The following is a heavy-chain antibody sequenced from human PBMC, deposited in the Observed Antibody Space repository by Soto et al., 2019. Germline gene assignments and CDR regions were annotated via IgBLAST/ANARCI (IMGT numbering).Heavy chain of an antibody. D-gene: IGHD2-15*01. CDR3: ARTSINCSGGSYLVDYYYGMDV. Sequence: QVQLVQSGAEVKKPGSSVKVSCKASGGTFSSYAISWVRQAPGQGLEWMGGIIPIFGTANYAQKFQGRVTITADESTNTAYMELGSLRSEDTAVYYCARTSINCSGGSYLVDYYYGMDVWGQGTTVTVSS. CDR1: GGTFSSYA. V-gene: IGHV1-69*01. J-gene: IGHJ6*02. CDR2: IIPIFGTA.